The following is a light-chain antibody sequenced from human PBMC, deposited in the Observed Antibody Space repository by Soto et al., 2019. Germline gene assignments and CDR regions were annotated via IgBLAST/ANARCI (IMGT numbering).Light chain of an antibody. Sequence: QSALTQPASVSGSPGQSITISCTGTSSDVGAYNYDSWYQQYPGEAPKVIIYDVSHRPAGVFNRFSGSKSGNTASLTFSGLQTQDEADYYCSSYTSATTYVFGTGTKVTVL. CDR1: SSDVGAYNY. CDR2: DVS. V-gene: IGLV2-14*01. J-gene: IGLJ1*01. CDR3: SSYTSATTYV.